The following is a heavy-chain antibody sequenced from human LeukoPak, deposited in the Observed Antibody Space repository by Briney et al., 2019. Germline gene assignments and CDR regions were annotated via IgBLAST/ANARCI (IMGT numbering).Heavy chain of an antibody. CDR2: INPKSGGT. CDR1: GYTFTSYY. J-gene: IGHJ4*02. CDR3: ARSIPGNLDF. D-gene: IGHD1-14*01. Sequence: ASVKVSCKASGYTFTSYYIHWVRQAPGQGLEWMGIINPKSGGTNYAQKFQGRVTMTRDTSTSTVYMELSSLRSEDTAVYYCARSIPGNLDFWGQGTLVTVSS. V-gene: IGHV1-46*01.